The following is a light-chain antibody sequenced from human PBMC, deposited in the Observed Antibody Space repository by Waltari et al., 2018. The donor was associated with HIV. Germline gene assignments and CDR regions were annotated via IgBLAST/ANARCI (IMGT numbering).Light chain of an antibody. Sequence: QSALTQPPSASGSPGQSVTISCTGTSSDVGGYNFVSWYQQHPGKAPKLMIFEVTKRPSGGPARFSGSKTGNTASLTVSGLQADDEADYYCCSYAGRSTLEVFGGGTKVTVL. V-gene: IGLV2-8*01. CDR2: EVT. CDR3: CSYAGRSTLEV. J-gene: IGLJ2*01. CDR1: SSDVGGYNF.